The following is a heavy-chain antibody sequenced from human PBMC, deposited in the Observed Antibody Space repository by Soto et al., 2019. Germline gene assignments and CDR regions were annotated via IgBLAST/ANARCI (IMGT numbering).Heavy chain of an antibody. CDR1: GFTFGGYA. CDR2: ISHSGSAT. V-gene: IGHV3-23*01. CDR3: AKDRSIWYDHPVDK. Sequence: EVQLLESGGGLAQPGGSLRLSCAASGFTFGGYAMSWVRQAPGRGLEWVSGISHSGSATYYADSVKGRFTISRDNSRNTLYLQMNSLGAEDTAVYYCAKDRSIWYDHPVDKWGQGTLVTVSS. J-gene: IGHJ4*02. D-gene: IGHD6-13*01.